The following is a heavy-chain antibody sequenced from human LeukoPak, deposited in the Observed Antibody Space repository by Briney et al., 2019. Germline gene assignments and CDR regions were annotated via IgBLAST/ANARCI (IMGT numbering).Heavy chain of an antibody. D-gene: IGHD6-13*01. V-gene: IGHV3-20*04. J-gene: IGHJ4*02. CDR2: INWNGGST. CDR3: AKDFGSSWFFDY. CDR1: GFTFDDYG. Sequence: TGGSLRLSCAASGFTFDDYGMSWVRQAPGKGLEWVSGINWNGGSTGYADSVKGRFTISRDNAKNSLYLQMNSLRAEDMALYYCAKDFGSSWFFDYWGQGTLVTVSS.